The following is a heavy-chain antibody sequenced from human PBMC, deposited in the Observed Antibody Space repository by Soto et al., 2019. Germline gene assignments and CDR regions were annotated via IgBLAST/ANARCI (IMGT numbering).Heavy chain of an antibody. V-gene: IGHV3-66*01. CDR2: IYSGGST. D-gene: IGHD3-9*01. CDR1: GFTVSSNY. J-gene: IGHJ4*02. Sequence: EVQLVESGGGLVQPGGSLRLSCAASGFTVSSNYMSWVRQAPGKGLEWVSVIYSGGSTYYADSVKGGFTITRDNSKNTLNLQMNSLRAEDTAVYYCARGPSSILRYFDWLFYSDYWGQGTLVTVSS. CDR3: ARGPSSILRYFDWLFYSDY.